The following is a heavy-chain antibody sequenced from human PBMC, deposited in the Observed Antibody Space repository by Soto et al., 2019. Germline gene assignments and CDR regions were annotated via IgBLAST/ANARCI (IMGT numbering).Heavy chain of an antibody. V-gene: IGHV1-18*01. CDR2: ISAYNGNT. CDR1: GYTFTSYG. D-gene: IGHD4-17*01. CDR3: ARAGDYGDYVNWFDP. Sequence: VASVKVSCKASGYTFTSYGISWVRQAPGQGLEWMGWISAYNGNTNYAQKLQGRVTMTTDTSTSTAYMELRSLRSDDTAVYYCARAGDYGDYVNWFDPWGQGTLVTVSS. J-gene: IGHJ5*02.